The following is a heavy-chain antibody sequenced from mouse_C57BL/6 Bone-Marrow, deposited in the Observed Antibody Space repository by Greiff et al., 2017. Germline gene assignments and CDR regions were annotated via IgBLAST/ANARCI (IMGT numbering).Heavy chain of an antibody. J-gene: IGHJ4*01. CDR1: GYTFNSYW. CDR2: IDPSDSYP. CDR3: AREDYYGRDYAMDD. D-gene: IGHD1-1*01. Sequence: QVQLQQPGAELVMPGASVKLSCKASGYTFNSYWMHWVKQRPGQGLEWIGEIDPSDSYPNYNQKFKGKSTLTVDKSSSTAYMQLRSLTSEDSAVYYCAREDYYGRDYAMDDWGQGTTVTVSS. V-gene: IGHV1-69*01.